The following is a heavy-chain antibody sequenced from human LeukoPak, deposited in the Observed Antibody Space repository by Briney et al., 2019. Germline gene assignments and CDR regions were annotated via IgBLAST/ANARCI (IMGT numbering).Heavy chain of an antibody. J-gene: IGHJ4*02. V-gene: IGHV3-53*01. CDR1: GFTVSDNY. CDR3: AKDQARYGSGDY. CDR2: IYSGGST. D-gene: IGHD3-10*01. Sequence: GGSLRLSCAVSGFTVSDNYMSWVRQATGKGLEWVSVIYSGGSTYYADSVKGRFTISRDNSKNTLYLQMNSLRGEDTAVYYCAKDQARYGSGDYWGQGTLVTVSS.